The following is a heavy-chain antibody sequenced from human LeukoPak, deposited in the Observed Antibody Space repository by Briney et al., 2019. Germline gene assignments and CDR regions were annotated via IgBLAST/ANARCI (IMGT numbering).Heavy chain of an antibody. V-gene: IGHV3-48*03. Sequence: GGSLRLSCAASGFIINTFEMNWVRQAPGKGLKWVSYISSRGSIKYYADSVKGRFTISRDNSKNTVYLQMNSLRAEDTAVYYCAREEGCSGGSCYHEVYFDYWGQGTLVTVSS. CDR1: GFIINTFE. CDR3: AREEGCSGGSCYHEVYFDY. D-gene: IGHD2-15*01. CDR2: ISSRGSIK. J-gene: IGHJ4*02.